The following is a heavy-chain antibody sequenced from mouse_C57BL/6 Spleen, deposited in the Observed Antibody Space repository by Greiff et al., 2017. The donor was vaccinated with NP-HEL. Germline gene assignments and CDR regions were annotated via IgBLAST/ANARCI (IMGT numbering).Heavy chain of an antibody. J-gene: IGHJ4*01. D-gene: IGHD2-3*01. Sequence: EVMLVESGGGLVKPGGSLKLSCAASGFTFSDYGMHWVRQAPEKGLEWVAYISSGSSTIYYADTVKGRFTISRDNAKNTLFLQMTSLRSGDTAMYYCARWLLGYYAMDYWGQGTSVTVSS. CDR2: ISSGSSTI. CDR3: ARWLLGYYAMDY. V-gene: IGHV5-17*01. CDR1: GFTFSDYG.